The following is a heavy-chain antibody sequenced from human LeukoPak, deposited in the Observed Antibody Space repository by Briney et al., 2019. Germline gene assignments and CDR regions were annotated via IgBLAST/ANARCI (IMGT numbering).Heavy chain of an antibody. V-gene: IGHV3-20*04. CDR2: INWNGATT. Sequence: GGSLRLSCVASGFTLEESGFSWIRQAPGKGLEGVAGINWNGATTAYADSVKGRFTISRDNAEASLYLQMNSLRGEDTAFYYCARSWGTAVPHFFDDWGQGTLVTVSS. CDR3: ARSWGTAVPHFFDD. CDR1: GFTLEESG. J-gene: IGHJ4*02. D-gene: IGHD3-16*01.